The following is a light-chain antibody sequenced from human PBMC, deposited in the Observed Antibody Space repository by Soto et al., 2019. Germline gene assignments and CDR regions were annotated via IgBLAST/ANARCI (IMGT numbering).Light chain of an antibody. Sequence: DIVMTQSPDSLAGSLGERATITCKSSQNILYRTNSKNYVAWYQQKQGQPPKLLIYWASTRESGVPDRFGGSGSGTDFTLTIDSLRAEDAAVYYCQQYYDAPLTFGGGTKVEIK. V-gene: IGKV4-1*01. CDR1: QNILYRTNSKNY. CDR2: WAS. CDR3: QQYYDAPLT. J-gene: IGKJ4*01.